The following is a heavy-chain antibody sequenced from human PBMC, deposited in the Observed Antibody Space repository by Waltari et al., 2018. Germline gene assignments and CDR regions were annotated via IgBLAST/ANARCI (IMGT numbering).Heavy chain of an antibody. J-gene: IGHJ4*02. CDR2: VRSKQNNFAT. CDR3: TTGIVELESERAAF. D-gene: IGHD1-1*01. CDR1: GVTIGGTA. Sequence: EVQVVESGGGFIQTGESLRLSCVASGVTIGGTAMEWVRQSPGKGLQWIGRVRSKQNNFATVYAESMRGRSMVSRNASMNTAYLQIDNVTPDDTAVYYCTTGIVELESERAAFWGRGVLVTVTS. V-gene: IGHV3-73*01.